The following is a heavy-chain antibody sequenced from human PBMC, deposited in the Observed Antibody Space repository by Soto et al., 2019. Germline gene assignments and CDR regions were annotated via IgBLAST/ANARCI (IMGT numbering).Heavy chain of an antibody. CDR1: GYTFTSYG. J-gene: IGHJ6*02. CDR3: ARGGGSSVTSYYYGMDV. Sequence: QVQLVQSGAEVKKPGASVKVSCKASGYTFTSYGIIWVRQATGQGLEWMGWISAYNGNTNYAQKLQGRVTMTTDTSTSTSDRELRSLRADDTAVYYFARGGGSSVTSYYYGMDVWGQGTTVTVSS. D-gene: IGHD6-6*01. V-gene: IGHV1-18*01. CDR2: ISAYNGNT.